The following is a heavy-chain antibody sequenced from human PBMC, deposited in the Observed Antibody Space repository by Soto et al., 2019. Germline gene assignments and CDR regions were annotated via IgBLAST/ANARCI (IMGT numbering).Heavy chain of an antibody. J-gene: IGHJ5*02. CDR2: IYYSGST. D-gene: IGHD4-17*01. CDR3: ARDRGLQGWFDP. V-gene: IGHV4-31*03. Sequence: SETLSLTCTVSGGSISSGGYYWSWIRQHPGKGLEWIGYIYYSGSTYYNPSLKSRVTISVDTSKNQFSLKLSSVTAADTAVYYCARDRGLQGWFDPWGQGTMVTVYS. CDR1: GGSISSGGYY.